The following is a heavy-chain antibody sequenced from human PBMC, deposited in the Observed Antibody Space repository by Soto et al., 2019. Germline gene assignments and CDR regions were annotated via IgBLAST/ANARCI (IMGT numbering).Heavy chain of an antibody. CDR2: IYDSGRT. CDR1: GGSISTGGYY. D-gene: IGHD4-17*01. J-gene: IGHJ4*02. Sequence: QVQLQESGPGLVKPSQTLSLTCTVSGGSISTGGYYWTWIRQHPGKGLEWIGYIYDSGRTYYNPSLKSRVTISVDTSKNQFSLKLSSVTAEDTAVYYWARGLSVTLFDNWGQGTLVTVSS. CDR3: ARGLSVTLFDN. V-gene: IGHV4-31*03.